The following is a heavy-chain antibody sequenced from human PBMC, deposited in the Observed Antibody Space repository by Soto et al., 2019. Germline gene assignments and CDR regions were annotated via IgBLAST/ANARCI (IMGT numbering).Heavy chain of an antibody. J-gene: IGHJ6*02. Sequence: PGGSLRLSCAASGFTFSSYAMHWVRQAPGKGLEWVAVISYDGSNKYYADSVKGRFTISRDNSKNTLYLQMNSLRAEDTAVYYCARDDLIAAAGDLYYYYGMDVWGQGTTVTVSS. CDR3: ARDDLIAAAGDLYYYYGMDV. CDR2: ISYDGSNK. D-gene: IGHD6-13*01. CDR1: GFTFSSYA. V-gene: IGHV3-30-3*01.